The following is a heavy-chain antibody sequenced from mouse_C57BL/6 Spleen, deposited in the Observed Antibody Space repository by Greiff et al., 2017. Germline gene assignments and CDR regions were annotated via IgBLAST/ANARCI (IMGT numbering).Heavy chain of an antibody. CDR2: IYPGNSDT. V-gene: IGHV1-5*01. CDR1: GYTFTSYW. D-gene: IGHD1-1*01. J-gene: IGHJ2*01. Sequence: VHVKQSGTVLARPGASVKMSCKTSGYTFTSYWMHWVKQRPGQGLEWIGAIYPGNSDTSYNQKFKGKAKLTAVTSASTAYMELSSLTNEDSAVYYCTRWYYYGSLFDYWGQGTTLTVSS. CDR3: TRWYYYGSLFDY.